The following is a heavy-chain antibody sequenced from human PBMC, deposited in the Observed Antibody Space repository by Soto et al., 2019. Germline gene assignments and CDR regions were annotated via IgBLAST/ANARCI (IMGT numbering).Heavy chain of an antibody. D-gene: IGHD6-13*01. V-gene: IGHV1-18*01. CDR1: GYTCTSYG. J-gene: IGHJ4*02. Sequence: ASVKVSCKASGYTCTSYGISWVRQAPGQGLEWMGWISAYNGNTNYAQKLQGRVTMTTDTSTSTAYMELRSLRSDPTAVYYCARHRAEAGTPDYWGQGTLVTVSS. CDR3: ARHRAEAGTPDY. CDR2: ISAYNGNT.